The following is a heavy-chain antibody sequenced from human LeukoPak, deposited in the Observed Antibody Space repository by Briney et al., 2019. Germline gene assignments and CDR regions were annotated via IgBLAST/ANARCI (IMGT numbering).Heavy chain of an antibody. J-gene: IGHJ4*02. CDR1: GFTFTTHS. D-gene: IGHD1-1*01. CDR3: ARLSGTSGTTSRVLHY. V-gene: IGHV3-23*01. Sequence: PGGSLRLSCAASGFTFTTHSMIWVRRAPGKGLEWVSAISGSGDATYYADSVKGRFTISRDNSENTVYLQVNSLRADDTAVDYCARLSGTSGTTSRVLHYWGQGALVTVSS. CDR2: ISGSGDAT.